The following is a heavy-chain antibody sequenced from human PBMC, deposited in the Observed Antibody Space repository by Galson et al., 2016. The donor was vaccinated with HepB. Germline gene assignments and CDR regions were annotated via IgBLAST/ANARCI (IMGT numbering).Heavy chain of an antibody. Sequence: SLRLSCAASGITFSIYGMHWVRQAPGKGLEWVAVTWYDGSKKDYADSVKGRFTISRDNSKNTLCLQMNSLRAEDTAVYYCTRVRRPWGMGRKDAFDIWGQGTMVTVSS. J-gene: IGHJ3*02. CDR3: TRVRRPWGMGRKDAFDI. CDR1: GITFSIYG. V-gene: IGHV3-33*01. D-gene: IGHD2-8*01. CDR2: TWYDGSKK.